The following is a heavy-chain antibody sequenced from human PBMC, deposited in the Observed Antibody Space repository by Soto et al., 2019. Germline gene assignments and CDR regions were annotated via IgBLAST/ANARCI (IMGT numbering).Heavy chain of an antibody. Sequence: PGGSLRLSCAASGFTFSSYGMHWVRQAPGKGLEWVTVISYDGSNKWYADSVKGRFTISRDNSKNTLYLQMNSLRAEDTAVYYCTKDVTSFFGNYYGSAGYYYAHWGQGT. J-gene: IGHJ4*02. CDR2: ISYDGSNK. V-gene: IGHV3-30*18. CDR3: TKDVTSFFGNYYGSAGYYYAH. CDR1: GFTFSSYG. D-gene: IGHD3-10*01.